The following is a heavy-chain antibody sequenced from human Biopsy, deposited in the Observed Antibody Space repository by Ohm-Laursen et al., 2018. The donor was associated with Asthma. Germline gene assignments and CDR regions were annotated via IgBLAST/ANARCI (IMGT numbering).Heavy chain of an antibody. V-gene: IGHV4-30-4*01. Sequence: PSETLSLTCTVSGGSISSGAYYWSWVRQPPGKGLEWIGYIYYIGSTYYNPSLKSRVAISLDTSKNQFSPKLSSVTAADTAVYFCARRGGVRRYFDYWGQGTLVTVSS. CDR3: ARRGGVRRYFDY. CDR1: GGSISSGAYY. J-gene: IGHJ4*02. D-gene: IGHD3-16*01. CDR2: IYYIGST.